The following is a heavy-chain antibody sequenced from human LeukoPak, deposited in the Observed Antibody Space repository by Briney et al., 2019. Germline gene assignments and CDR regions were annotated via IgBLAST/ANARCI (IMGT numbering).Heavy chain of an antibody. CDR1: GITFGSYW. V-gene: IGHV3-15*01. J-gene: IGHJ4*02. CDR3: TTNFIVGALFDY. D-gene: IGHD1-26*01. Sequence: GGSLRLSCAASGITFGSYWMTWVRQAPGKGLEWVGRIKSKTDGGTTDYAAPVKGRFTISRDDSKNTLYLQMNSLKTEDTAVYYCTTNFIVGALFDYWGQGTLVTVSS. CDR2: IKSKTDGGTT.